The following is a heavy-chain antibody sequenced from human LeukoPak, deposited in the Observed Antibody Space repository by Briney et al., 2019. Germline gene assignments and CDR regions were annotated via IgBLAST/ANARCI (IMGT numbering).Heavy chain of an antibody. CDR2: IRTSGSTM. CDR1: GFTFSDYY. V-gene: IGHV3-11*01. J-gene: IGHJ6*03. Sequence: GGSLRLSCAASGFTFSDYYMSWIRQAPGKGLEWVSYIRTSGSTMYNADSVKGRFTISRDNAMNSLYLQMNSLRAEDTATYYCARNKDNYHYYMDVWGKGTTVTISS. CDR3: ARNKDNYHYYMDV.